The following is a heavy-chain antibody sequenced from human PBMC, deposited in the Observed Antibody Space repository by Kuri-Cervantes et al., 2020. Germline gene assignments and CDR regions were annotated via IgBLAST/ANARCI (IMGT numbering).Heavy chain of an antibody. D-gene: IGHD1-26*01. CDR2: IYYSGST. J-gene: IGHJ4*02. Sequence: GSLRLSCAASGFAFSSYAMHWIRQPPGKGLEWIGSIYYSGSTYYNPSLKSRVTISVDTSKNQFSLKLSSVTAADTAVYYCARHDVGSYYFDYWGQGTLVTVSS. CDR3: ARHDVGSYYFDY. CDR1: GFAFSSYA. V-gene: IGHV4-39*01.